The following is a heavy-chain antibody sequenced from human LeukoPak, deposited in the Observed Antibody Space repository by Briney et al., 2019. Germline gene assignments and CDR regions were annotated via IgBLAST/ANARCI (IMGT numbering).Heavy chain of an antibody. V-gene: IGHV4-39*01. D-gene: IGHD3-22*01. J-gene: IGHJ4*02. CDR3: ARHGISYYYDDY. Sequence: SETLSLTCTVSGGSISSSDYYWGWIRQPPGKGLEWIASIYYSGTTHYNPSHQSRVTMSVDTSKNQFSLKLSSVTAADTAVYYCARHGISYYYDDYWGQGTLVTVSS. CDR1: GGSISSSDYY. CDR2: IYYSGTT.